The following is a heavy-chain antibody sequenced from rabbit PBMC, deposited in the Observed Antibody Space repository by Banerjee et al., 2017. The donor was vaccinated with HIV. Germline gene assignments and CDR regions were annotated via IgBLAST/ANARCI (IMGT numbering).Heavy chain of an antibody. CDR2: MYASSGRT. CDR1: GFSFSGGYD. CDR3: ARDLAAVTGWNFGL. V-gene: IGHV1S45*01. D-gene: IGHD7-1*01. J-gene: IGHJ6*01. Sequence: QEQLVESGGGLVKPGASLTLTCTASGFSFSGGYDMCWVRQAPGKGLEWIACMYASSGRTYYASWAKGRFTISKTSSTTVTLQMTSLTAADTATYFCARDLAAVTGWNFGLWGPGTLVTVS.